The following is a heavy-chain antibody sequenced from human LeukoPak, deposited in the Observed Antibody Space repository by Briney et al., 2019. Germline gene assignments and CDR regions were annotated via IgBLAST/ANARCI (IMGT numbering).Heavy chain of an antibody. J-gene: IGHJ3*02. CDR2: INSDGSST. Sequence: GGSLRLSCAASGFTFSSYWMHCVRQAPGKGLVWVSRINSDGSSTSYADSVKGRFTISRDNAKNTLYLQMDSLRAEDTAVYYCTRRSAAKDAFDIWGQGTMVTVSS. D-gene: IGHD6-25*01. CDR1: GFTFSSYW. CDR3: TRRSAAKDAFDI. V-gene: IGHV3-74*01.